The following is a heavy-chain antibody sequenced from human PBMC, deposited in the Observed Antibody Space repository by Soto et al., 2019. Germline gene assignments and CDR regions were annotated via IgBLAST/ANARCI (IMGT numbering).Heavy chain of an antibody. CDR1: GYTFTSYA. J-gene: IGHJ6*03. CDR2: INAGNGNT. V-gene: IGHV1-3*01. CDR3: ARDLVVVLEGYYYYYMDV. D-gene: IGHD2-2*01. Sequence: ASVKVSCKASGYTFTSYAMHWARQAPGQRLEWKGWINAGNGNTNYAQKLQGRVTMTTDTSTSTAYKELRSLRSDDTAVYYCARDLVVVLEGYYYYYMDVWGKGTTVTVSS.